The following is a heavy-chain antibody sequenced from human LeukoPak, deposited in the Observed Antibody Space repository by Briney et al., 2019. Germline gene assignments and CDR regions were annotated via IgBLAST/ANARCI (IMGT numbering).Heavy chain of an antibody. V-gene: IGHV4-61*08. CDR1: GGSISSGGYY. CDR2: IYYSGST. Sequence: PSETLSLTCTVSGGSISSGGYYWSWIRHPPGKGLEWIGYIYYSGSTNYNPSLKSRVTISVDTSKNQFSLKLSSVTAADTAVYYCARDRHDFWSGSRDAFDIWGQGTMVTVSS. D-gene: IGHD3-3*01. J-gene: IGHJ3*02. CDR3: ARDRHDFWSGSRDAFDI.